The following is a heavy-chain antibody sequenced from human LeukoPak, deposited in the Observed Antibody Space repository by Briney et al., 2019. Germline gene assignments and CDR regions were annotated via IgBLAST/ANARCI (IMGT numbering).Heavy chain of an antibody. V-gene: IGHV1-46*01. CDR3: ARGPCRGRSCYSFDY. CDR1: GYTFTNSH. J-gene: IGHJ4*02. Sequence: ASVKVSCKASGYTFTNSHTHWVRQAPGQGLEWMAIINPSGDSTTYAQNFQGRVAVTRDTSTSTVYMELSSLRSEDTAVYYCARGPCRGRSCYSFDYWGQGTLVTVSS. D-gene: IGHD2-15*01. CDR2: INPSGDST.